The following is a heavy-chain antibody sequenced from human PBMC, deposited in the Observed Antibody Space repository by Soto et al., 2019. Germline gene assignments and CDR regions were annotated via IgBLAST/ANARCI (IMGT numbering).Heavy chain of an antibody. CDR2: INHSGST. CDR1: GGSFSGYY. Sequence: PSETLSLTCAVYGGSFSGYYWSWIRQPPGKGLEWIGEINHSGSTNYNPSLKSRVTISVDTSKNQFSLKLSSVTAADTAVYYCARESWDYEGAINSRAFDYWGQGALVTVSS. D-gene: IGHD3-10*01. CDR3: ARESWDYEGAINSRAFDY. J-gene: IGHJ4*02. V-gene: IGHV4-34*01.